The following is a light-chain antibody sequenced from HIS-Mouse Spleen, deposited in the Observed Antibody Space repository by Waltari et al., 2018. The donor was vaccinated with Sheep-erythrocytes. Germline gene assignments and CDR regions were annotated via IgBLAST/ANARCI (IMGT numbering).Light chain of an antibody. CDR2: DAS. CDR1: QDISNY. CDR3: QQYDNLLT. V-gene: IGKV1-33*01. Sequence: DIQMTQSPSSLSASVGDRFTITCQASQDISNYLNWYQQEPGKAPKLLIYDASNLETGVPSRFSGSGSGTDFTFTISSLQPEDIATYYCQQYDNLLTFGGGTKVEIK. J-gene: IGKJ4*01.